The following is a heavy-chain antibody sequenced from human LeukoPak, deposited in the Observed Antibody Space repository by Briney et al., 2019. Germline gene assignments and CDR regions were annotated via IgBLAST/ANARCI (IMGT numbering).Heavy chain of an antibody. D-gene: IGHD3-9*01. CDR2: ISSGSSYT. CDR3: ARKTGYSRGNAFDI. V-gene: IGHV3-11*03. J-gene: IGHJ3*02. Sequence: GGSLRLSCAASGFTFSDYYMNWIRQAPGKGLEWVSYISSGSSYTNYADSVKGRFTNSRDNAKNALYLQMNSLRAEDTAVYYCARKTGYSRGNAFDIGGQGTTVAVS. CDR1: GFTFSDYY.